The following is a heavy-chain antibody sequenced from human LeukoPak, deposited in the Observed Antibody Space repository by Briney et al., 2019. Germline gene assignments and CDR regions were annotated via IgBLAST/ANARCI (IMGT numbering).Heavy chain of an antibody. J-gene: IGHJ5*02. D-gene: IGHD2-15*01. CDR2: IYYSGST. CDR1: GGSVSSGSYY. V-gene: IGHV4-61*01. Sequence: SETLSLTCTVSGGSVSSGSYYWSWIRQPPGTGLEWIGYIYYSGSTNYNPSLKSRVTISVDTSKNQFSLKLSSVTAADTAVYYCARGYCSGGSCYRHNWFDPWGQGTLVTVSS. CDR3: ARGYCSGGSCYRHNWFDP.